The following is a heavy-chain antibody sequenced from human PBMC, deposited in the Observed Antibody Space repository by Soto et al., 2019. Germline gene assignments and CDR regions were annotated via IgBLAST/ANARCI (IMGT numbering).Heavy chain of an antibody. Sequence: ASVKVSCKASGGTFSSYAISWVRQAPGQGLEWMGGIIPIFGTANYAQKFQGRVTITADESTSTAYMELSSLRSEDTAVYYCARCSGGSCYSAQYFDYWGQGTLVTVSS. CDR3: ARCSGGSCYSAQYFDY. CDR1: GGTFSSYA. D-gene: IGHD2-15*01. J-gene: IGHJ4*02. CDR2: IIPIFGTA. V-gene: IGHV1-69*13.